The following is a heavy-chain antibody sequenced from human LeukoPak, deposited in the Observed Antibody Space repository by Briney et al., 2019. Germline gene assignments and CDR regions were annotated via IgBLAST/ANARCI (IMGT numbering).Heavy chain of an antibody. CDR3: ARDDTGYGLFDP. J-gene: IGHJ5*02. D-gene: IGHD5-12*01. V-gene: IGHV3-30-3*01. CDR2: ISYDGSNK. CDR1: GFTFSSYA. Sequence: PGRSLRLSCAASGFTFSSYAMHWVRQAPGKGLEWVTLISYDGSNKYYSDSVKGRFTISRDNSMHTLYLQMNSLRPEDTAVYYRARDDTGYGLFDPWGQGTLVTVSS.